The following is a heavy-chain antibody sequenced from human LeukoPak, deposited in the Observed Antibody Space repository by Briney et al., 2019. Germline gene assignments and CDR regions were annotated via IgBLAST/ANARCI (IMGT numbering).Heavy chain of an antibody. Sequence: SETLSLTCTVSGGGSRRYYWSWIRQPAGKGLEWIGRIYSTGSTNYNPSLKSRVTMSVDTSKNQFSLRLRSVTAADTAVYYCARQIASAGTAGFDFWGQGALVTVSS. D-gene: IGHD6-13*01. V-gene: IGHV4-4*07. CDR3: ARQIASAGTAGFDF. J-gene: IGHJ4*02. CDR1: GGGSRRYY. CDR2: IYSTGST.